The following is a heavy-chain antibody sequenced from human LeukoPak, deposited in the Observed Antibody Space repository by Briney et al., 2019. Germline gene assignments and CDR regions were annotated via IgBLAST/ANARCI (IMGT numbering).Heavy chain of an antibody. CDR1: GYSISSGYY. CDR2: IYHSGST. J-gene: IGHJ6*03. V-gene: IGHV4-38-2*02. Sequence: SETLSLTCTVSGYSISSGYYWGWIRQPPGKGLEWIGSIYHSGSTYYNPSLKSRVTISVDTSKNQFSLKLSSVTAADTAVYYCARGLSVGSGWYGELYYYMDVWGKGTTVTVSS. CDR3: ARGLSVGSGWYGELYYYMDV. D-gene: IGHD6-19*01.